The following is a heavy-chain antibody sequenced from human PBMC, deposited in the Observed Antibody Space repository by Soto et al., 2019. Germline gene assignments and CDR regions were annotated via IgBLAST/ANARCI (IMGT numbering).Heavy chain of an antibody. V-gene: IGHV3-30*03. Sequence: GGSLRLSCAASGFTFSSYGMHWVRQAPGKGLEWVAVISYDGSNKYYADSVKGRFTISRDNSKNTLYLQMNSLRAEDTAVYYCARLGPGDYFDYWGQGTLVTVSS. J-gene: IGHJ4*02. CDR1: GFTFSSYG. CDR2: ISYDGSNK. D-gene: IGHD4-17*01. CDR3: ARLGPGDYFDY.